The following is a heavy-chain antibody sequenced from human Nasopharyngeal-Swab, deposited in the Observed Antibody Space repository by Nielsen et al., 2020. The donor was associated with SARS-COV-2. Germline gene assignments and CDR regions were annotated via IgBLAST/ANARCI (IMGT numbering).Heavy chain of an antibody. CDR2: ISCDGTNK. CDR3: ARDQNYGDYAIDL. CDR1: GFAFSSFA. V-gene: IGHV3-30-3*01. Sequence: GESLKISCAASGFAFSSFAMHWVRQAPGKGLDWVAVISCDGTNKYYADSVKGRFTISRDDSKNTLYLQMNSLRAEDTVVYYCARDQNYGDYAIDLWGRGTTVTVSS. J-gene: IGHJ6*04. D-gene: IGHD4-17*01.